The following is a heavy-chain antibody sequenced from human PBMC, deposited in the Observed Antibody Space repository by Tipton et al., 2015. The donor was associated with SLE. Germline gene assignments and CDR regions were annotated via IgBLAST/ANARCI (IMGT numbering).Heavy chain of an antibody. J-gene: IGHJ4*02. CDR2: IFLTGNT. CDR3: ARRYGTSFDY. CDR1: GGSINTYF. V-gene: IGHV4-4*07. D-gene: IGHD2-8*01. Sequence: TLSLTCVVSGGSINTYFWSWIRQPAGKGLEWIGRIFLTGNTNYNPSLKSRVTMSLDTSKNQFSLTLTSVTAADTAVYYCARRYGTSFDYWDQGTLVTVSS.